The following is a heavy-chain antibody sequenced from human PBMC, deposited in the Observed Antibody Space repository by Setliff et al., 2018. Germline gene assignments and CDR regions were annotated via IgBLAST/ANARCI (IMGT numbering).Heavy chain of an antibody. CDR3: ARVPRLEWLLPTFDS. J-gene: IGHJ4*02. V-gene: IGHV1-2*02. D-gene: IGHD3-3*01. Sequence: GASVKVSCKTSGYPFVGYYIYWMRQAPGQGPEWMGWIDPKSGRTKYAVKFQGRVTMTRDTSINTIYMEVSSLTSDDTAMYYCARVPRLEWLLPTFDSWGQGTLVTVSS. CDR1: GYPFVGYY. CDR2: IDPKSGRT.